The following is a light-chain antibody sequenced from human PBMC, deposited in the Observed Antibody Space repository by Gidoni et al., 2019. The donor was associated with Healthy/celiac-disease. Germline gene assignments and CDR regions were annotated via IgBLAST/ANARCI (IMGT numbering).Light chain of an antibody. J-gene: IGLJ2*01. CDR1: NIGSKN. CDR3: QVWDSSTVV. V-gene: IGLV3-9*01. CDR2: RDS. Sequence: SYELTQPLSVSVALGQTARITCGGNNIGSKNVHWYQQKPGQAPVLVIYRDSNRPSGIPERFSGSNSGNTATLTISRARAGDEADYYWQVWDSSTVVFGGGTKLTVL.